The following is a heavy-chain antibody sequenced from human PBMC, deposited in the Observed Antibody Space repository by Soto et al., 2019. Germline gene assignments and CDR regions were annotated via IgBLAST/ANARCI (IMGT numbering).Heavy chain of an antibody. CDR3: ARVGGVAARTFDY. Sequence: PWETLSLTCTVSRGSINDFYWSWIRQPPGKGLEWIGYIYYSGSTDYNPSLKGRVTISVDTSKNQFSLKLRSVTAADTAVYYCARVGGVAARTFDYWGQGTLVTVSS. V-gene: IGHV4-59*01. CDR1: RGSINDFY. CDR2: IYYSGST. J-gene: IGHJ4*02. D-gene: IGHD6-6*01.